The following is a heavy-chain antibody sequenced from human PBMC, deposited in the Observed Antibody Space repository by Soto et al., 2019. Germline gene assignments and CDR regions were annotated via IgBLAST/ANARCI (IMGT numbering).Heavy chain of an antibody. Sequence: PGGSLRLSCAASGFTFSSYAMSWVRQAPGKGLEWVSAISGSGGSTYYADSVKGRFTISRDNSKNTLYLQMNSLRAEDTAVYYCAKDRGGYYDSSGYYLYYYYGMDVWGQGTTVTVSS. CDR2: ISGSGGST. D-gene: IGHD3-22*01. V-gene: IGHV3-23*01. CDR3: AKDRGGYYDSSGYYLYYYYGMDV. CDR1: GFTFSSYA. J-gene: IGHJ6*02.